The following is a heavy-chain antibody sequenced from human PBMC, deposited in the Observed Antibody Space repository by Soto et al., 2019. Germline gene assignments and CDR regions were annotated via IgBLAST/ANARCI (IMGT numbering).Heavy chain of an antibody. D-gene: IGHD1-1*01. J-gene: IGHJ5*02. V-gene: IGHV4-4*07. Sequence: QVRLQESGPGLVKPSETLSLTCAVSGASVRSYHWSWIRQAAGKGLEWIGRIQMSGTTNYNPSLKSRVTMSLDTSKNEVSVRTASVTAADTAVYFCAKDRSTMRWFDPWGQGILVTVSS. CDR3: AKDRSTMRWFDP. CDR2: IQMSGTT. CDR1: GASVRSYH.